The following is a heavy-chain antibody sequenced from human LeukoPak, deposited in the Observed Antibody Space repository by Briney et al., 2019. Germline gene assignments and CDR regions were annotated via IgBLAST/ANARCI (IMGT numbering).Heavy chain of an antibody. CDR2: INPSGGST. D-gene: IGHD3-10*01. V-gene: IGHV1-46*01. Sequence: ASVKVSCKASGYTFTSYYMHWVRQAPGQGLEWMGIINPSGGSTSYAQKFQGRVTMTRDTSTSTVYMELSSLRSEDTAVYYCARSPLWFGDTGNLDYWGQGTLVTVSS. CDR1: GYTFTSYY. J-gene: IGHJ4*02. CDR3: ARSPLWFGDTGNLDY.